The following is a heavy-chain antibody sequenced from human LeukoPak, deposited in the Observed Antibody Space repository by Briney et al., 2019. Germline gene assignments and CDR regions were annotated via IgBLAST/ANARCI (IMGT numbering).Heavy chain of an antibody. Sequence: GGSLRLSCAASGFTFSSYRMSWVRQAPGKGLEWVANIKQDGSEKYYVDSVKGRFTISRDNAKNSLYLQMNSLRAEDTAVYYCLLYCGGDCYLDYWGQGTLVTVSS. CDR1: GFTFSSYR. CDR2: IKQDGSEK. J-gene: IGHJ4*02. V-gene: IGHV3-7*01. D-gene: IGHD2-21*01. CDR3: LLYCGGDCYLDY.